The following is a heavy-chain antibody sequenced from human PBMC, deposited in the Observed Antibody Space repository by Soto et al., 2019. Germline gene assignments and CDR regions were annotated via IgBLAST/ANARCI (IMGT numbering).Heavy chain of an antibody. V-gene: IGHV3-30-3*01. Sequence: PGGSLSLSCAASGFTFSGYAMHCVRPAPGKGLEWVAVISDDGTNKHYADSVRGRFTISRDNSKNTLNLQMDSLRPEDTAVYYCARAGSSRGLWLGPDYWGQGTQVTVSS. CDR1: GFTFSGYA. CDR2: ISDDGTNK. D-gene: IGHD5-18*01. CDR3: ARAGSSRGLWLGPDY. J-gene: IGHJ4*02.